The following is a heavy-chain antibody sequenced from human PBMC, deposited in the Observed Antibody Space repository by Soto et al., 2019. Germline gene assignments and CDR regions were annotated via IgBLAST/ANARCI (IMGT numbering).Heavy chain of an antibody. V-gene: IGHV1-2*04. D-gene: IGHD3-22*01. CDR3: ARDCYDSSGYDYYYGMDV. Sequence: ASVKVSCKASGYTFTGYYMHWVRQAPGQGLEWMGWINPNSGGTNYAQKFQGWVTMTRDTSISTAYMELSRLRSDDTAVYYCARDCYDSSGYDYYYGMDVWGQGTTVTVS. CDR1: GYTFTGYY. CDR2: INPNSGGT. J-gene: IGHJ6*02.